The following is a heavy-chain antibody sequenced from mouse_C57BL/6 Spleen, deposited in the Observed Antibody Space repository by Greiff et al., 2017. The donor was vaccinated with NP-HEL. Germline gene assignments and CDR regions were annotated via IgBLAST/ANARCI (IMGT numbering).Heavy chain of an antibody. Sequence: EVQLQQSGPELVKPGASVKIPCKASGYTFTDYNMDWVKQSHGKSLEWIGDINPNNGGTNYNQKFKGKATLTVDKSSSTAYMELRSLTSEDTAVYYCAREGVYDGYYPFAYWGQGTLVTVSA. CDR1: GYTFTDYN. V-gene: IGHV1-18*01. D-gene: IGHD2-3*01. CDR2: INPNNGGT. J-gene: IGHJ3*01. CDR3: AREGVYDGYYPFAY.